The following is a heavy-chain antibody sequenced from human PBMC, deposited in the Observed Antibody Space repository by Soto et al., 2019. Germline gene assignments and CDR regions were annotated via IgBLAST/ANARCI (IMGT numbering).Heavy chain of an antibody. V-gene: IGHV3-33*01. CDR1: GFTFSSYG. Sequence: GGSLRLSCAASGFTFSSYGMHWVRQAPGKGLEWVAVIWYDGSNKYYADSVKGRFTISRDNSKNTPYLQMNSLRAEDTAVYYCAHQGRDFDYWGQGTLVTVSS. CDR2: IWYDGSNK. J-gene: IGHJ4*02. CDR3: AHQGRDFDY.